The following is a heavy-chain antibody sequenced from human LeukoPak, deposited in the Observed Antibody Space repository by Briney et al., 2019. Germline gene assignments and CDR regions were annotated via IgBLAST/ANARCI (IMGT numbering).Heavy chain of an antibody. V-gene: IGHV4-39*07. J-gene: IGHJ3*02. CDR1: GDFISTSSYY. D-gene: IGHD7-27*01. Sequence: SETLSLTCTVSGDFISTSSYYWAWIRQPPGKGLEWIGEINHSGSTNYNPSLKSRVTISVDTSKNQFSLKLSSVTAADTAVYYCARGAWGSGAFDIWGQGTMVTVSS. CDR3: ARGAWGSGAFDI. CDR2: INHSGST.